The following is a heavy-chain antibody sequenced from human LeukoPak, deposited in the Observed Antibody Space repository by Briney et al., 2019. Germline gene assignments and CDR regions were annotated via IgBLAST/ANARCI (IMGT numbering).Heavy chain of an antibody. Sequence: PGRSLRLSCAASGFTFSSYGMHWVRQAPGKGLEWVAVISYDGSNKYYAASVKGRFTISRDSSKNTLVLQMNTLRVEDTALYYCAKLHGDFLPAHYWGQGTLVTVSS. D-gene: IGHD4-17*01. CDR1: GFTFSSYG. J-gene: IGHJ4*02. V-gene: IGHV3-30*18. CDR2: ISYDGSNK. CDR3: AKLHGDFLPAHY.